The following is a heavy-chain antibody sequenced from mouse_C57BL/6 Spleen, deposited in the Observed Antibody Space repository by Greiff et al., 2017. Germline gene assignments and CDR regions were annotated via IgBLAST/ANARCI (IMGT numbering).Heavy chain of an antibody. V-gene: IGHV5-4*01. Sequence: EVQLVESGGGLVMPGGSLKLSCAASGFTFSSYAMYWVRQTPEKRLEWIATISDGGSYTYYPENVKGRFTISRDNAKNNLYLQMSNLKSEDTAMYYCARDDQYYFDYWGQGTTLTVSS. J-gene: IGHJ2*01. CDR3: ARDDQYYFDY. CDR1: GFTFSSYA. CDR2: ISDGGSYT.